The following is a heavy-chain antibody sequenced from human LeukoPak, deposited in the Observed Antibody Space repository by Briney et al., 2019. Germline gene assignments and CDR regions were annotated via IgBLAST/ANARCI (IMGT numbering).Heavy chain of an antibody. J-gene: IGHJ5*02. Sequence: SSETLSLTCAVYTGPFSGYYRAWIRQPPGEGLEWIGEITHNANTKYNPSLESRVIISVDTSKNQFSLKLNSVTAADTAVYYCARFPVLDTAMAWGQGTQVTVSS. CDR2: ITHNANT. CDR1: TGPFSGYY. D-gene: IGHD5-18*01. V-gene: IGHV4-34*01. CDR3: ARFPVLDTAMA.